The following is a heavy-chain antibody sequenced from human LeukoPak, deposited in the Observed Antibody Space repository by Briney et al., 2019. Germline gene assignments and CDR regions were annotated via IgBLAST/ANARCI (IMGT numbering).Heavy chain of an antibody. V-gene: IGHV4-59*08. CDR1: GGSISSYY. Sequence: PSETLSLTCTVSGGSISSYYWSWIRQPPGKGLEWIGYIYYSGSTNYNPSLKSRVTISVDTSKSQFSLKLSSVTAADTAVYYCARLTSYGDYEDAYFDYWGQGTLVTVSS. CDR2: IYYSGST. CDR3: ARLTSYGDYEDAYFDY. J-gene: IGHJ4*02. D-gene: IGHD4-17*01.